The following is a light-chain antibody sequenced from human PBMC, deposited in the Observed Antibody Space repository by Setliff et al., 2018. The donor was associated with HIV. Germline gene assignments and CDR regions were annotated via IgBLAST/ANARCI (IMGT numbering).Light chain of an antibody. CDR1: SSNIGNNA. Sequence: QSALTQPPSASGTPGQRVTISCSGSSSNIGNNAVNWYQQFPGKAPKLLIHYDDLLPSGVSDRFSGSKSGTSASLAISGLQFEDEADYYCASWDGSLNGPLFGGGTKVTVL. J-gene: IGLJ3*02. CDR2: YDD. V-gene: IGLV1-36*01. CDR3: ASWDGSLNGPL.